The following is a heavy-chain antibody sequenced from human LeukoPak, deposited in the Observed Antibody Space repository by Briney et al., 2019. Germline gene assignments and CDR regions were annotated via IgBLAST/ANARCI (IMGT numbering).Heavy chain of an antibody. CDR1: GYRYSEYW. Sequence: EALNISCNCTGYRYSEYWIGSARQMPRKCLDRMEISYPDVSDTRYNTYFQGQVQLSADKSINTASRQWSSLKAWDTAKYYCARYYYDRSVGAFDYWGQGTLVTVSS. D-gene: IGHD3-22*01. CDR3: ARYYYDRSVGAFDY. V-gene: IGHV5-51*01. J-gene: IGHJ4*02. CDR2: SYPDVSDT.